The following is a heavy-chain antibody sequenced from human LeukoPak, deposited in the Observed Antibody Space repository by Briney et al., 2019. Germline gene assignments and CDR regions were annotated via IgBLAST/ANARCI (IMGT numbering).Heavy chain of an antibody. CDR2: ISSSSSYI. CDR1: GFTFSTYS. J-gene: IGHJ2*01. Sequence: GGSLRLSCAASGFTFSTYSMNWVRQAPGKGLEWVSSISSSSSYIYYADSVKGRFTISRDNAKNSLCLQMNSLRAEDTAVYHCARGDYPGVIQDPWGRGTLATVSS. D-gene: IGHD3-10*01. V-gene: IGHV3-21*01. CDR3: ARGDYPGVIQDP.